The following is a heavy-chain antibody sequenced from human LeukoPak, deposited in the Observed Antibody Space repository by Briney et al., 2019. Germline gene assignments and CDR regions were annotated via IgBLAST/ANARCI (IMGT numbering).Heavy chain of an antibody. CDR1: GFTFSSYS. CDR3: ARGGIAAGSYFSPDFDY. V-gene: IGHV3-21*01. CDR2: ISSSSSYI. Sequence: PGGSLRLSCAASGFTFSSYSMNWVRQAPGEGLEWVSSISSSSSYIYYADSVKGRFTISRDNAKNSLYLQMNSLRAEDTAVYYCARGGIAAGSYFSPDFDYWGQGTLVTVSS. D-gene: IGHD1-26*01. J-gene: IGHJ4*02.